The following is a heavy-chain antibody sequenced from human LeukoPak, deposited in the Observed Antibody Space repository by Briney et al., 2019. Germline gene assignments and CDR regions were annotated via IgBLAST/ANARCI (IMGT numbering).Heavy chain of an antibody. V-gene: IGHV3-23*01. J-gene: IGHJ4*02. CDR1: GFTFSSYL. CDR2: ISGSGGST. Sequence: GGALGPSCEASGFTFSSYLMSWVLQKQGKGLEWVSAISGSGGSTYYADSVKGRFTISRDNSKNTLYLQMNSLRAEDTAVYYCAKRGSYYYEALLWGQGTLVTVSS. D-gene: IGHD3-22*01. CDR3: AKRGSYYYEALL.